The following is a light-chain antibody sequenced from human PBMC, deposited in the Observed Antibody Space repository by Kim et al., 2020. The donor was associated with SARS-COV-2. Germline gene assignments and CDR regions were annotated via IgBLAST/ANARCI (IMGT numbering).Light chain of an antibody. J-gene: IGLJ2*01. V-gene: IGLV6-57*03. CDR3: QSYESSNPVV. Sequence: ITISSTRSRSSIASNYVQWYQQQPGSAPATLIFEDNQSPPGAPDRFSGSIDSSSNSASLTISGLKTEDEADYYCQSYESSNPVVFGGGTQLTVL. CDR1: RSSIASNY. CDR2: EDN.